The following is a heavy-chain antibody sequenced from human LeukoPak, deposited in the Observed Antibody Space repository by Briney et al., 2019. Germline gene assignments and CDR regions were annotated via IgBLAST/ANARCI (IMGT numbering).Heavy chain of an antibody. V-gene: IGHV1-69*13. CDR2: ITLSFGEA. CDR1: GGTFSSYP. CDR3: ASNSRVASTSGLNY. D-gene: IGHD2-15*01. Sequence: SVKVSCKVSGGTFSSYPISWVRQAPGQGLEWMGEITLSFGEAQNAEKFQGRVTITADEPTSTLYMELTSLRLDDTAMYYCASNSRVASTSGLNYWGQGTLVTVSS. J-gene: IGHJ4*02.